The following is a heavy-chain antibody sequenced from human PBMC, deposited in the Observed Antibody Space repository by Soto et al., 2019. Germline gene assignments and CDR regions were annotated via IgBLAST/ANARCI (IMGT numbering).Heavy chain of an antibody. CDR3: ARVERGSTGWFDP. V-gene: IGHV3-74*03. Sequence: GGFLRLSCAASGFSVSSHWMHWVRQVPGKGLVWVSRISSDGTTTTYADSVKGRFTISRDNAMNTLYLQMNSLRAEDTAVYYCARVERGSTGWFDPWGQGTLVTVSS. D-gene: IGHD3-10*01. J-gene: IGHJ5*02. CDR2: ISSDGTTT. CDR1: GFSVSSHW.